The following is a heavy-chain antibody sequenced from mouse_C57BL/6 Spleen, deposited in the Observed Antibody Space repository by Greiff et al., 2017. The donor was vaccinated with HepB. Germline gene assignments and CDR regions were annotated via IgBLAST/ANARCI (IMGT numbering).Heavy chain of an antibody. V-gene: IGHV1-42*01. Sequence: EVQLVESGPELVKPGASVKISCKASGYSFTGYYMNWVKQSPEKSLEWIGEINPSTGGTTYNQKFKAKATLTVDKSSSTAYMQLKSLTSEDSAVYYCARSGITTVVEKSYAMDYWGQGTSVTVSS. CDR2: INPSTGGT. D-gene: IGHD1-1*01. CDR1: GYSFTGYY. CDR3: ARSGITTVVEKSYAMDY. J-gene: IGHJ4*01.